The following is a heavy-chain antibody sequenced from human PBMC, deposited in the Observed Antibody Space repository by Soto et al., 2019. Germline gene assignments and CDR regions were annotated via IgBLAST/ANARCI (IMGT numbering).Heavy chain of an antibody. CDR2: ISRNGDTV. CDR1: GFSFRTYA. CDR3: AKDPNSSAFYFYMDV. Sequence: EQLLESGGDLVQPGGSLRLSCVGSGFSFRTYAMAWVRQAPGRGLEGVAGISRNGDTVYSADSVKGRFTISRDNSKNTLKLQMESLRGDDTAVYFCAKDPNSSAFYFYMDVWGKGTTVTVSS. J-gene: IGHJ6*03. D-gene: IGHD3-22*01. V-gene: IGHV3-23*01.